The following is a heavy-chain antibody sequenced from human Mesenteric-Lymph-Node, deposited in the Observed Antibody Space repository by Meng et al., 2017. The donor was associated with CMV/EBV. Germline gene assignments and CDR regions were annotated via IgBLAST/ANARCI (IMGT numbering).Heavy chain of an antibody. CDR3: ARVRSAKPAAISGWFDP. J-gene: IGHJ5*02. CDR1: GFTFSSYA. CDR2: ISYDGSNK. Sequence: GGSLRLSCAASGFTFSSYAMHWVRQAPGKGLEWVAVISYDGSNKYYADSVKGRFTISRDNSKNTLYLQMNSLRAEDTAVYYCARVRSAKPAAISGWFDPWGQGTLVTVSS. D-gene: IGHD2-2*02. V-gene: IGHV3-30*04.